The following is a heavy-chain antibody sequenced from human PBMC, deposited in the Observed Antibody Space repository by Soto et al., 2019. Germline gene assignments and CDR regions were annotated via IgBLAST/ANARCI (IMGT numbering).Heavy chain of an antibody. CDR3: ARYRREAVAGYTLDN. Sequence: SETLSLTCTVSGGSISSSGYYWGWIRQPPGKGLEWVGSLYYSGNTYYNPSLKSRVTMSIDTSKSQFSLQLRSLTAADTAVYYCARYRREAVAGYTLDNWGQGILVTVSS. V-gene: IGHV4-39*01. CDR1: GGSISSSGYY. CDR2: LYYSGNT. D-gene: IGHD6-13*01. J-gene: IGHJ4*02.